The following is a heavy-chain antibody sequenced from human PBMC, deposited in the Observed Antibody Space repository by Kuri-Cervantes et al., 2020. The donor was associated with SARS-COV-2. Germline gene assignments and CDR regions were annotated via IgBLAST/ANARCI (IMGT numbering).Heavy chain of an antibody. D-gene: IGHD1-26*01. J-gene: IGHJ6*02. Sequence: GESLKISCAASGFTFDDYAMGWVRQAPGKGLEWVSGINWNGGSTGYADSVKGRFTISRYNAKNSLYLQMNSLRAEDTAVYYCARSVGVGASSHYYYGLDVWGQGTTVTVSS. V-gene: IGHV3-20*04. CDR3: ARSVGVGASSHYYYGLDV. CDR2: INWNGGST. CDR1: GFTFDDYA.